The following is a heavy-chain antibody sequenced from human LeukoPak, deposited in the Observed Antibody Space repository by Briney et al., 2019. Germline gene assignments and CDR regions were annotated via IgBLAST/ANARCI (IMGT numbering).Heavy chain of an antibody. V-gene: IGHV3-23*01. J-gene: IGHJ4*02. D-gene: IGHD3-16*01. Sequence: GGSLRLSCAASGFSFGSYALSWVRQAPGKGLEWVSVISGSGDNTHYADSVKGRFTISRDNSKNTLYLQMNSLRAEDTAVYYCAREGYDYVWGSYSFDYWGQGTLVTVSS. CDR1: GFSFGSYA. CDR3: AREGYDYVWGSYSFDY. CDR2: ISGSGDNT.